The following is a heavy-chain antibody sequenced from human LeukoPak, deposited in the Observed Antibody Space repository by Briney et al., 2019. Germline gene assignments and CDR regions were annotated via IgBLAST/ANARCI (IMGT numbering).Heavy chain of an antibody. D-gene: IGHD6-13*01. Sequence: GGSLRLSCAASGFTFSSYAMHWVRQAPGKGLEWVAVISYDGNNKFYADSVKGRVTISRDNSKNTLSLEMTSLRPEDTALYYCARVLAAPGNCWGQGTLVTVSS. CDR2: ISYDGNNK. CDR1: GFTFSSYA. CDR3: ARVLAAPGNC. V-gene: IGHV3-30*04. J-gene: IGHJ4*02.